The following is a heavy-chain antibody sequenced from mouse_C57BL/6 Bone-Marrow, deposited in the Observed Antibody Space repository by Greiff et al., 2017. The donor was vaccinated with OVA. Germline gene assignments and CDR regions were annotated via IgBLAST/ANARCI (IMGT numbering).Heavy chain of an antibody. J-gene: IGHJ3*01. V-gene: IGHV3-6*01. CDR3: ARGPYYYGMGFAY. D-gene: IGHD1-1*01. CDR2: ISYDGSN. Sequence: EVQLQQSGPGLVKPSQSLSLTCSVTGYSITSGYYWNWIRQFPGNKLEWMGYISYDGSNNYNPSLKNRISITRDTSKNQFFLKLNSVTTEDTATYYCARGPYYYGMGFAYWGQGTLVTVSA. CDR1: GYSITSGYY.